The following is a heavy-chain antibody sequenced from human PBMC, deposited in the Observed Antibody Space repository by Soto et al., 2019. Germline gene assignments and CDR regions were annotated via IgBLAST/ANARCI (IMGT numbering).Heavy chain of an antibody. J-gene: IGHJ5*02. D-gene: IGHD6-19*01. CDR2: ISTSGTT. V-gene: IGHV4-4*07. CDR1: GASISSYF. Sequence: SETLSLTCTASGASISSYFWTWIRQPAGKGLDWIGRISTSGTTNYNPSLKSRVTMSVDTSKNHFSLNLSSVTAADTAVYYCAREAGPDRWFDPWGQGTLVTVSS. CDR3: AREAGPDRWFDP.